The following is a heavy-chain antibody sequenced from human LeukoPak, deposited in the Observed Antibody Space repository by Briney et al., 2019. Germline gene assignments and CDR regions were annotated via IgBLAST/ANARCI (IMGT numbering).Heavy chain of an antibody. V-gene: IGHV1-18*04. CDR1: GYTFTSYG. J-gene: IGHJ6*04. D-gene: IGHD3-10*01. CDR3: ARDHTMVRGVNHGMDV. Sequence: ASVKVSCKASGYTFTSYGISWVRQAPGQGLEWMGWISAYNGNTNYAQKLQGRVTRTTDTSTSTAYMELRSLRSDDTAVYYCARDHTMVRGVNHGMDVWGKGTTVTVSS. CDR2: ISAYNGNT.